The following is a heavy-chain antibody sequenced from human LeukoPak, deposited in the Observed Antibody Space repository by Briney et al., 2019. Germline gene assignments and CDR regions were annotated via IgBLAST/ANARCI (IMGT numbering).Heavy chain of an antibody. CDR2: IRYDGNNK. V-gene: IGHV3-30*02. D-gene: IGHD3-9*01. J-gene: IGHJ5*02. Sequence: GGSLRLSCAGSGFSFSSYGMHWVRQAPGKGLEWMAFIRYDGNNKYYADSVKGRFTISRDNSKNTLYLQMNSLRAEDTAVYYCARHIHVGLRVSRLGWLDPWGQGTLVTVSS. CDR1: GFSFSSYG. CDR3: ARHIHVGLRVSRLGWLDP.